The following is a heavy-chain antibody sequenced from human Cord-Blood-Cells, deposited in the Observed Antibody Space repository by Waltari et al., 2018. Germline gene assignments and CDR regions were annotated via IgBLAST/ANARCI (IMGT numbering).Heavy chain of an antibody. Sequence: EVQLVESGGGLVQPGGSLRLSCAASGFTFRRYWLSWVRQAPGKGLEWVANIKQDRSEKYYVDSVKGRFTISRDNAKNSLYLQMNSLRAEDTAVYYCARDSSTNDYWGQGTLVTVSS. CDR3: ARDSSTNDY. CDR2: IKQDRSEK. CDR1: GFTFRRYW. V-gene: IGHV3-7*01. D-gene: IGHD2-2*01. J-gene: IGHJ4*02.